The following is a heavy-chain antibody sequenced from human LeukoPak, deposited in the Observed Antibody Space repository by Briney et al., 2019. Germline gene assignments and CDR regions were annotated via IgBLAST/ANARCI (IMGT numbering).Heavy chain of an antibody. CDR3: ATSRSAVAGNSWFDP. D-gene: IGHD6-19*01. CDR1: GDSVSSNSAA. J-gene: IGHJ5*02. CDR2: TYYRSKWYN. Sequence: SQTLSLTCAISGDSVSSNSAAWNWIRQSPSRGLEWLGRTYYRSKWYNDYAISVKGRITINPDTSKNQFSLQLNSVTPEDTAVYYCATSRSAVAGNSWFDPWGQGALVTVSS. V-gene: IGHV6-1*01.